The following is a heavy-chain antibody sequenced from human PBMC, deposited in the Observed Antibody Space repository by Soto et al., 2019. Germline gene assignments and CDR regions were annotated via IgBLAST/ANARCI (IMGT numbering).Heavy chain of an antibody. J-gene: IGHJ4*02. V-gene: IGHV4-39*01. CDR1: GGSISSSSYY. D-gene: IGHD3-3*01. Sequence: PSETLSLTCTVSGGSISSSSYYWGWIRQPPGKGLEWIGSIYYSGSTYYNPSLKSRVTISVDTSKNQFSLKLSSVTAADTAVYYFGRPPHGDFWGGREFWGRGTLVTVSS. CDR3: GRPPHGDFWGGREF. CDR2: IYYSGST.